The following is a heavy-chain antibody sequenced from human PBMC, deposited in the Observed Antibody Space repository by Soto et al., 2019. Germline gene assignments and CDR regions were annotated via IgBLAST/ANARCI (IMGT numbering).Heavy chain of an antibody. CDR1: GGSISSGGYY. D-gene: IGHD3-10*01. Sequence: SETLSLTCTVSGGSISSGGYYWIWIRHHPGKGLEWIGYIYYSGSTYYNPSLKSRVTISVDTSKNQFSLKLSSVTAADTAVYYCARVSRGAALWFDPWGQGTLVTVSS. V-gene: IGHV4-31*03. CDR2: IYYSGST. J-gene: IGHJ5*02. CDR3: ARVSRGAALWFDP.